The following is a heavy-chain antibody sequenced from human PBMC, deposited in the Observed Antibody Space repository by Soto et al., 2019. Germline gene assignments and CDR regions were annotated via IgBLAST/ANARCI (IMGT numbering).Heavy chain of an antibody. J-gene: IGHJ4*02. Sequence: PSETLSLTCTVSGGSVSSGSYYWSWIRQPPGKGLEWIGYIYYSGSTNYNPSLKSRVTISVDTSKNQFSLKLSAVTAADTAVYYCASTKEDTARVGTFDYWGQGTLVTVSS. V-gene: IGHV4-61*01. D-gene: IGHD5-18*01. CDR1: GGSVSSGSYY. CDR2: IYYSGST. CDR3: ASTKEDTARVGTFDY.